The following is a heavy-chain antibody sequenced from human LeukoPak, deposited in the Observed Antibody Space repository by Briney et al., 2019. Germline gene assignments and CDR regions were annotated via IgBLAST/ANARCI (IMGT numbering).Heavy chain of an antibody. Sequence: SETLSLTCTVSGGSISGSKYYWGWIRQPPGKGLEWIGSIYYSGNRYYNPSLKSRVTISVDTSKNQFSLKLSSVTAADTAVYYCARVIAAVQLGFTGRYYDCQMDVWGKGTTVAVSS. CDR2: IYYSGNR. D-gene: IGHD3-9*01. CDR3: ARVIAAVQLGFTGRYYDCQMDV. V-gene: IGHV4-39*07. CDR1: GGSISGSKYY. J-gene: IGHJ6*03.